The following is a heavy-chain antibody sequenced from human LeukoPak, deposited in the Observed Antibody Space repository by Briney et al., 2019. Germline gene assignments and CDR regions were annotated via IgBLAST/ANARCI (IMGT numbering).Heavy chain of an antibody. CDR3: AKGEYDILAGPIYYFDY. CDR1: GFTFSSYA. V-gene: IGHV3-23*01. D-gene: IGHD3-9*01. J-gene: IGHJ4*02. Sequence: GGSLRLSCAASGFTFSSYAMSWVRQAPGKGLEWVSAISGSGGSTYYADSVKGRFTISRDNSKNTLYLQMNSLRAEDKAVYYCAKGEYDILAGPIYYFDYWGQGTLVTVSS. CDR2: ISGSGGST.